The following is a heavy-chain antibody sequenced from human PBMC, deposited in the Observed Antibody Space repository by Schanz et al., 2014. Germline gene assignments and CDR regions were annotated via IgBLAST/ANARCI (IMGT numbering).Heavy chain of an antibody. Sequence: QVQLVQSGAEVKKPGASVKVSCKASGYTFTSYYMHWVRQAPGQGLEWMGIINPSGGSTSYAQKCQGRVTMTRDTSTSTVYMELSSLRSEDTAVYYCARDGEAAAGCDYWGQGPLVTDSS. CDR2: INPSGGST. CDR3: ARDGEAAAGCDY. J-gene: IGHJ4*02. V-gene: IGHV1-46*03. D-gene: IGHD6-13*01. CDR1: GYTFTSYY.